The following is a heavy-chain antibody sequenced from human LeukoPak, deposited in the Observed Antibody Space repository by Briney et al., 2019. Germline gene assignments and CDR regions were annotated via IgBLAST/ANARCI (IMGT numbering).Heavy chain of an antibody. CDR2: MYPGGST. CDR1: GGSVSSYY. CDR3: ARQAEYSSGWTNNWFDP. Sequence: PSETLSLTCTVSGGSVSSYYWSWIRQPPGKGLEWIGYMYPGGSTNYNPSLKSRGTISVDTSKYQISLKLSSVSAADTAVYYCARQAEYSSGWTNNWFDPWGPGSLVTVSS. J-gene: IGHJ5*02. V-gene: IGHV4-59*02. D-gene: IGHD6-19*01.